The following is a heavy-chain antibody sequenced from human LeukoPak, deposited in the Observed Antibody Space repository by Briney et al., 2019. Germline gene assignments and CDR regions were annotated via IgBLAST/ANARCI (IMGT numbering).Heavy chain of an antibody. CDR3: ARERRSTVTSRYYFDY. V-gene: IGHV1-18*01. CDR1: GYTFTSYG. Sequence: ASVNASCKASGYTFTSYGISWVRQAPGQGLEWMGWISAYNGNTNYAQKLQGRVTMTTDTSTSTAYMELRSLRSDDTAVYYCARERRSTVTSRYYFDYWGQGTLVTVSS. CDR2: ISAYNGNT. J-gene: IGHJ4*02. D-gene: IGHD4-17*01.